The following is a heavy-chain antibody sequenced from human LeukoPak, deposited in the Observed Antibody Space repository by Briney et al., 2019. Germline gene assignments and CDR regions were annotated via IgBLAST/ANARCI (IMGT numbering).Heavy chain of an antibody. J-gene: IGHJ6*04. CDR3: AELGITMIGGV. CDR1: GFTFSSYW. CDR2: IKREGSEK. D-gene: IGHD3-10*02. V-gene: IGHV3-7*01. Sequence: GGSLRLSCAAAGFTFSSYWMSWVRQAPGKGLEWVDNIKREGSEKYYVDSVKGRFTISRDNAKNSLYLQMNSLRAEDTAVYYCAELGITMIGGVWGKGTTVTISS.